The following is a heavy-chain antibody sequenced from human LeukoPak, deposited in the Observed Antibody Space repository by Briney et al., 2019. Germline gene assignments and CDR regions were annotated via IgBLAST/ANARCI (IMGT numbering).Heavy chain of an antibody. V-gene: IGHV1-18*01. CDR3: ATELAVAGTPLTVDYGMDV. CDR2: ISAYNGNT. CDR1: GYTFTSYG. D-gene: IGHD6-19*01. Sequence: ASVKVSCKASGYTFTSYGISWVRQAPGQGLEWMGWISAYNGNTNYAQKLQGRVTMTTDTSTSTAYMELRSLRSDDTAVYYCATELAVAGTPLTVDYGMDVWGQGTTVTVSS. J-gene: IGHJ6*02.